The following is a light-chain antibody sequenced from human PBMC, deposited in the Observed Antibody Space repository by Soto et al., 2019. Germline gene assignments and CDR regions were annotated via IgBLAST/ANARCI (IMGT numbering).Light chain of an antibody. CDR3: QQYNSYWT. J-gene: IGKJ1*01. CDR2: DAS. Sequence: IKLTQSPSTLSASVGDRVTITCRASQSISSWLAWYQQKPGKAPKLLIYDASSLESGVPSRSSGSGSGKEFTLTISSLQPDDFATYYCQQYNSYWTFGQGPRWIS. CDR1: QSISSW. V-gene: IGKV1-5*01.